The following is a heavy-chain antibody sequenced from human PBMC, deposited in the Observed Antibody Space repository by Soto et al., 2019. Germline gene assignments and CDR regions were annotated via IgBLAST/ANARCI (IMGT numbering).Heavy chain of an antibody. Sequence: SETLSLTCTVSGGSISSTSYFWGWIRQPPGKGLEWIGTIYYSGTTYYNPSLKSRVTISVDTSNNQFSLKLTSVTAADTAVYYGARHESGTKYSFNYWGQGTLVTVSS. CDR1: GGSISSTSYF. J-gene: IGHJ4*02. CDR2: IYYSGTT. V-gene: IGHV4-39*01. CDR3: ARHESGTKYSFNY.